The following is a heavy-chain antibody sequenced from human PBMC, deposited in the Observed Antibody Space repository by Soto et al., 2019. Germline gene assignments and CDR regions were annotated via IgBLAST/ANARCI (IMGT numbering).Heavy chain of an antibody. V-gene: IGHV4-34*01. CDR1: GGSFSGYY. D-gene: IGHD4-17*01. CDR3: AREIGYYGQDAFDI. Sequence: QVQLQQWGAGLLKPSETLSLTCAVYGGSFSGYYWSWIRQPPGKGLEWIGEINHSGSTNYNPSLKSRVTISVDTSKNQFSLKLSSVTAADTAVYYCAREIGYYGQDAFDIWGQGTMVTVSS. J-gene: IGHJ3*02. CDR2: INHSGST.